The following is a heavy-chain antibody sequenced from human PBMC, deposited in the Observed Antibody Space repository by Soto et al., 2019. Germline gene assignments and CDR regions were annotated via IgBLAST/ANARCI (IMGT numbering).Heavy chain of an antibody. CDR3: ARGVLRWYYYGMDV. Sequence: EVQLVESGGGLVKPGGSLRLSCAASGFTFSNAWMNWVRRAPGKGLEWVGRIKSKTDGGTTDYAAPVKGRFTISRDDSKNTLYLQMNSLKTEDTAVYYCARGVLRWYYYGMDVWGQGTTVTVSS. V-gene: IGHV3-15*07. CDR1: GFTFSNAW. D-gene: IGHD2-8*01. CDR2: IKSKTDGGTT. J-gene: IGHJ6*02.